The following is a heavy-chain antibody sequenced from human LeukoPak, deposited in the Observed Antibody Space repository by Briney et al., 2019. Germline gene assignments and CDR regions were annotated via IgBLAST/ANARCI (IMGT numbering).Heavy chain of an antibody. J-gene: IGHJ4*02. CDR2: ISFSGST. CDR1: GGSINSYY. V-gene: IGHV4-59*01. D-gene: IGHD5-18*01. CDR3: ARDRGDTAMAHPFDF. Sequence: SETLSLTCTVSGGSINSYYWSWIRQPPGKGLEWIGFISFSGSTNYNPSLKSRVTISIDTSKNQFSLKLNSVNAADTAVYYCARDRGDTAMAHPFDFWGQGTLVTVSS.